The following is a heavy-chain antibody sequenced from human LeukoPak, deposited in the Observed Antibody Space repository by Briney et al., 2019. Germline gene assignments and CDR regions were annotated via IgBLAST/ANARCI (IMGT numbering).Heavy chain of an antibody. J-gene: IGHJ4*02. D-gene: IGHD6-19*01. CDR2: INPNSGGT. V-gene: IGHV1-2*06. CDR1: GYTFTGYY. CDR3: AREKGKYSSGWYLYY. Sequence: ASVKVSCKASGYTFTGYYMHWVRQAPGQGLEWMGRINPNSGGTNYAQKFQGRVTMTRDTSISTAYVELSRLRSDDMAVYYCAREKGKYSSGWYLYYWGQGTLVTVSS.